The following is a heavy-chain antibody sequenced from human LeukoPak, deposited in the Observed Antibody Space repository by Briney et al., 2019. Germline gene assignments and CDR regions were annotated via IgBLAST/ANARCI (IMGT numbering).Heavy chain of an antibody. Sequence: ASVKVSCKASGYTFTSYGISWVRQAPGQGLEWVGWISAYNGNTNYAQKLQGRVTMTRDMSTSTVYMELSSLRSEDTAVYYCARESSGYYYDYWGQGTLVTVSS. D-gene: IGHD3-22*01. CDR3: ARESSGYYYDY. J-gene: IGHJ4*02. V-gene: IGHV1-18*01. CDR1: GYTFTSYG. CDR2: ISAYNGNT.